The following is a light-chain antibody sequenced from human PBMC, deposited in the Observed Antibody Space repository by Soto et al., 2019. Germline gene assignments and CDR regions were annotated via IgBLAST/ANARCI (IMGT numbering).Light chain of an antibody. Sequence: EIVLTQSPATLSLSPGERATLSCRASQSVSSYLAWYQQKPGQAPRLLIYDASNRATGIPARFCGSGSGTDFTLTISSLEPEDFAVYYCQQRSNWPPTWTFGQGTKVDIK. CDR1: QSVSSY. V-gene: IGKV3-11*01. J-gene: IGKJ1*01. CDR2: DAS. CDR3: QQRSNWPPTWT.